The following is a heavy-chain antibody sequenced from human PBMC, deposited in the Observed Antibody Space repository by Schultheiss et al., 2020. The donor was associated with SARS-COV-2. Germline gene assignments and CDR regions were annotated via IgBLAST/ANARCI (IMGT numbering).Heavy chain of an antibody. D-gene: IGHD3-9*01. CDR3: ARGTYYDILTGYPTKYYFDC. J-gene: IGHJ4*02. CDR2: IIPILDIT. V-gene: IGHV1-69*04. Sequence: SVKVSCKTSGGALSNYAISWVRQAPGQGLEWMGRIIPILDITNYAQKFQDRVTITADKSTSTAYMELSSLRSKDTAVYYCARGTYYDILTGYPTKYYFDCWGQGALVTVSS. CDR1: GGALSNYA.